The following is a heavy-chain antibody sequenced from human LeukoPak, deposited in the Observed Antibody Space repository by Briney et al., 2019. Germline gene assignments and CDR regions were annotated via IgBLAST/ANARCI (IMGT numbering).Heavy chain of an antibody. V-gene: IGHV4-39*07. D-gene: IGHD3-10*01. CDR1: GGSISSSSYY. CDR3: ARDRVDVLLWFGEYDDAFDI. J-gene: IGHJ3*02. Sequence: NPSETLSLTCTVSGGSISSSSYYWGWIRQPPGKGLEWIGSIYYSGSTYYNPSLKSRVTISVDTSKNQFSLKLSSVTAADTAVYYCARDRVDVLLWFGEYDDAFDIWGQGTMVTVSS. CDR2: IYYSGST.